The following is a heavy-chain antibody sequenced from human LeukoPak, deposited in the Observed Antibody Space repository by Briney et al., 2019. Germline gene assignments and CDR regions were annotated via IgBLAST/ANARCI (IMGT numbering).Heavy chain of an antibody. D-gene: IGHD2-21*01. CDR3: AKVVILGTWAFDL. J-gene: IGHJ2*01. CDR1: GFTFGTFA. Sequence: GGSLRLSCAASGFTFGTFAMTWVRQTPGKGLEWVSAITDSGGSTNSADSVSGRFTISRDNSKNTLYLQMDSLRAEDTAIYYRAKVVILGTWAFDLWGRGTLVTVSS. V-gene: IGHV3-23*01. CDR2: ITDSGGST.